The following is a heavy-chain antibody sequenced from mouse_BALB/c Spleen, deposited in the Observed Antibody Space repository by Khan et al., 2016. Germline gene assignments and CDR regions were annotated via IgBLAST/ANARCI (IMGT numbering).Heavy chain of an antibody. J-gene: IGHJ3*01. CDR2: IDPENGDT. CDR1: GFNIKDYY. D-gene: IGHD1-1*01. Sequence: VQLKQSGAELVRSGASVKLSCTASGFNIKDYYMHWVKQRPEQGLEWIGWIDPENGDTEYAPKFQGKATMTADTSSHTAYLPLSSLTSEDTAVYYCNKRDYYGREPCAYWGQGTLVTVSA. CDR3: NKRDYYGREPCAY. V-gene: IGHV14-4*02.